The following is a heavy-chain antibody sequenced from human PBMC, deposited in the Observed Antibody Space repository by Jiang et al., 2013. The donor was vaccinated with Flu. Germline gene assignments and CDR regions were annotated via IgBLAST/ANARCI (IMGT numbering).Heavy chain of an antibody. V-gene: IGHV1-2*02. CDR3: AREANRIAVAGTWNAFDI. D-gene: IGHD6-19*01. CDR1: GYTFTGYY. Sequence: GAEVKKPGASVKVSCKASGYTFTGYYMHWVRQAPGQGLEWMGWINPNSGGTNYAQKFQGRVTMTRDTSISTAYMELSRLRSDDTAVYYCAREANRIAVAGTWNAFDIWGQGTMVTVSS. J-gene: IGHJ3*02. CDR2: INPNSGGT.